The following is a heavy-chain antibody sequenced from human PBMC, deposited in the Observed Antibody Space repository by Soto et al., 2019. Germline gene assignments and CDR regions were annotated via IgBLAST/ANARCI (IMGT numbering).Heavy chain of an antibody. J-gene: IGHJ4*02. CDR3: ATSGPIVATINFDY. Sequence: ASVKVSCKASGYTFTSYGISWVRQALGQGLEWMGWISAYNGNTNYAQKLQGRVTMTTDTSTSTAYMELRSLRSDDTAVYYCATSGPIVATINFDYWGQGTLVTVSS. V-gene: IGHV1-18*01. CDR2: ISAYNGNT. D-gene: IGHD5-12*01. CDR1: GYTFTSYG.